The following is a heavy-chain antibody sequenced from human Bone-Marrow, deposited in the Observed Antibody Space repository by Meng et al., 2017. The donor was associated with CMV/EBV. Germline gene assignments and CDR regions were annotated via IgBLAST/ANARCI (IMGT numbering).Heavy chain of an antibody. CDR3: ARDSYCSSTSCYRLYYYGMDV. Sequence: GESLKISCAASGFTFDDYGMSWVRQAPGKGLEWVSGINWKGGSTGYADSVKGRFTISRDNAKNSLYLQMNSLRAEDTSVYYCARDSYCSSTSCYRLYYYGMDVWGPGTTVTVSS. CDR2: INWKGGST. V-gene: IGHV3-20*04. D-gene: IGHD2-2*02. J-gene: IGHJ6*01. CDR1: GFTFDDYG.